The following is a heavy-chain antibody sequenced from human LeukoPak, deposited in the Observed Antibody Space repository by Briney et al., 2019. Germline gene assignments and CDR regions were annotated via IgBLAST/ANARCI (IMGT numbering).Heavy chain of an antibody. CDR3: TRASRGYSYGFAEY. J-gene: IGHJ4*02. V-gene: IGHV4-59*01. Sequence: PSETLSLTCTVSGGSISSYYWSWLRQPPGKELEWIGYMYFGGSSNYNPSLKSRVTISIDTSTNQLALNLSSVTATDTAVYYCTRASRGYSYGFAEYWGQGTLVTVSS. CDR2: MYFGGSS. CDR1: GGSISSYY. D-gene: IGHD5-18*01.